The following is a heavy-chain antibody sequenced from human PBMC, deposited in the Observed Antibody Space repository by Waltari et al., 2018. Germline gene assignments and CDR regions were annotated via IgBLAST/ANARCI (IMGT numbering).Heavy chain of an antibody. CDR3: ARDQWFAFDI. CDR1: GVTLRRYW. J-gene: IGHJ3*02. D-gene: IGHD3-22*01. CDR2: LRTDGSEE. Sequence: EVRLVESGGGWVQPGGSLRLSCAASGVTLRRYWMSWVRQAPGKGPEWVANLRTDGSEEYYVDSVRGRFTISRDNAKNSLYLQMNSLRPEDTAVYYCARDQWFAFDIWGHGTMVTVSS. V-gene: IGHV3-7*01.